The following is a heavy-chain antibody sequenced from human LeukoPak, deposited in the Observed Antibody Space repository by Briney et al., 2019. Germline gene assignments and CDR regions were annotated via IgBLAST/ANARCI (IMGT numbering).Heavy chain of an antibody. D-gene: IGHD6-6*01. V-gene: IGHV3-74*01. Sequence: PGGSLRLSCAASGFTFSSYWMHWVRQAPGKGLVWVSRINSDGSSTSYADSERGRFSISRDNAKNTLYLQMNSLRAEDTAVYYCARSLSGYASSLGYWGQGTLVTVSA. J-gene: IGHJ4*02. CDR1: GFTFSSYW. CDR2: INSDGSST. CDR3: ARSLSGYASSLGY.